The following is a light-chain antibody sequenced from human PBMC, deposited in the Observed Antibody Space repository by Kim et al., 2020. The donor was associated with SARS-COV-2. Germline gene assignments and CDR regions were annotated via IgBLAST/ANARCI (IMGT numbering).Light chain of an antibody. CDR1: SSNIGAGYE. V-gene: IGLV1-40*01. CDR3: QSYDSGLGGSV. CDR2: ANT. J-gene: IGLJ1*01. Sequence: QRVTISCTGSSSNIGAGYEVHRYQQLPGTAPKLVIYANTNRPSGIPDRFSGSKSGTSASLAITGLLAADEADYYCQSYDSGLGGSVFGTGTKVTVL.